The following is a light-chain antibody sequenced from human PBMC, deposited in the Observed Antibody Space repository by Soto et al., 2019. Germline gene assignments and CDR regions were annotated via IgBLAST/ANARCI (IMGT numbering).Light chain of an antibody. V-gene: IGKV1-5*03. J-gene: IGKJ1*01. CDR2: KAS. Sequence: DIPMTQSPSTLSASVGDRFTITCRASQSICNWLAWYRQKPGKAPKLLIYKASLLESGAPSRRGGSCSRKVFIITISSLQPDYAGSYFYQQYDSYWMFGQGTKVDI. CDR1: QSICNW. CDR3: QQYDSYWM.